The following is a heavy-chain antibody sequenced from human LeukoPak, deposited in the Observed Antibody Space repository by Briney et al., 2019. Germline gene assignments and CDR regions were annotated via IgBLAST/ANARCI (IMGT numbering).Heavy chain of an antibody. V-gene: IGHV3-21*01. CDR3: ARDSYSSGWYDGGDY. CDR1: GFTFSSYS. Sequence: PGGSLRLSCAASGFTFSSYSMNWVRQAPGKGLEWVSSISSSRSYIYYADSVKGRFTISRDNAKNSLYLQMNSLRAEDTAVYYCARDSYSSGWYDGGDYWGQGTLVTVSS. CDR2: ISSSRSYI. D-gene: IGHD6-19*01. J-gene: IGHJ4*02.